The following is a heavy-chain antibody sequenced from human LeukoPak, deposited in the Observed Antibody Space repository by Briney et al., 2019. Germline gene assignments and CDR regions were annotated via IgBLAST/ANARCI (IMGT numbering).Heavy chain of an antibody. D-gene: IGHD2-8*01. Sequence: ASVKVSCKASGYTFTSYAMNWVRQAPGQGLKWMGWINTNTGNPTYAQGFTGRFVFSLDTSVSTAYLQISSLKAEDTAVYYCARRPYCTNGVCYGELGFDPWGQGTLVTVSS. CDR2: INTNTGNP. CDR1: GYTFTSYA. CDR3: ARRPYCTNGVCYGELGFDP. V-gene: IGHV7-4-1*02. J-gene: IGHJ5*02.